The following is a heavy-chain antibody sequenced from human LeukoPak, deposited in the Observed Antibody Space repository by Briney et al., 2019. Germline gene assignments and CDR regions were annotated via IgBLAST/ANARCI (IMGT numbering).Heavy chain of an antibody. CDR3: ARVLYYYDSSGQSNWFDP. V-gene: IGHV1-18*01. CDR2: ISAYNGNT. Sequence: ASVKVSCKASGYTFNSYGISWVRQAPGQGLEWMGWISAYNGNTNYAQKLQGRVTMTTDTSTSTAYMELRSLRSDDTAVYYCARVLYYYDSSGQSNWFDPWGQGTLVTVSS. D-gene: IGHD3-22*01. CDR1: GYTFNSYG. J-gene: IGHJ5*02.